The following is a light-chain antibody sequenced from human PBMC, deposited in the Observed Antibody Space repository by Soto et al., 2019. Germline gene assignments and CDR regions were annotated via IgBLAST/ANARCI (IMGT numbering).Light chain of an antibody. CDR2: KAS. CDR3: QHYKSYPWT. Sequence: DIHTTLLHQPLSASLGDRVTITWRASQSIDRWLAWYQQKPGKAPKLLMYKASSLESGVPSKFSGSGSETEFTLTISSLQPDDFATYYCQHYKSYPWTFGQGTKVDIK. J-gene: IGKJ1*01. CDR1: QSIDRW. V-gene: IGKV1-5*03.